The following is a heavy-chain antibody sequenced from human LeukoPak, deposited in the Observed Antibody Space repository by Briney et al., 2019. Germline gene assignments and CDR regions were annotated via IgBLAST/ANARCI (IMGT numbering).Heavy chain of an antibody. V-gene: IGHV3-23*01. CDR2: ISGSGGST. D-gene: IGHD3-10*01. CDR1: GFTFSSYA. CDR3: AKGGLWFGEPNFDY. Sequence: GGSLRLSCAASGFTFSSYAMSWLRQAPGKGLEWVSAISGSGGSTYYADSVKGRFTISRDNSKNTLYLQMNSLRAEDTAVYYCAKGGLWFGEPNFDYWGQGTLVTVSS. J-gene: IGHJ4*02.